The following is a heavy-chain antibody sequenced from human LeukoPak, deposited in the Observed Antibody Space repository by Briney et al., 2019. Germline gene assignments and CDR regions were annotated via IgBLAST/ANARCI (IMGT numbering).Heavy chain of an antibody. CDR1: GFTFSSYW. CDR2: ISTDGRTT. CDR3: ATEEASSAAIDH. D-gene: IGHD6-6*01. V-gene: IGHV3-74*01. J-gene: IGHJ4*02. Sequence: GGSLRLSCAASGFTFSSYWMHWVRQAPGKGLVWVSRISTDGRTTSYADSVKGRFTISRDNAKNTLYLQMNSLRAEDTAVYYCATEEASSAAIDHWGQGTLVTVSS.